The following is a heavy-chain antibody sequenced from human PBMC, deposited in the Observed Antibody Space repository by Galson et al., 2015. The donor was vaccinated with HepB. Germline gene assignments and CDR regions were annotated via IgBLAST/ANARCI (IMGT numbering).Heavy chain of an antibody. CDR2: INHSGST. D-gene: IGHD1-26*01. CDR3: ARVVGGGGYYPYYYYYGMDV. J-gene: IGHJ6*02. Sequence: SETLSLTCAVYGGSFSGYYWSWIRRPPGKGLEWIGEINHSGSTNYNPSLKSRVTISVDTSKNQFSLKLSSVTAADTAVYYCARVVGGGGYYPYYYYYGMDVWGQGTTVTVSS. V-gene: IGHV4-34*01. CDR1: GGSFSGYY.